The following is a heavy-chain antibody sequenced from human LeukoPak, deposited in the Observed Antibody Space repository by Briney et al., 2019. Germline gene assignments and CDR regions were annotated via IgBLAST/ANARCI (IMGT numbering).Heavy chain of an antibody. CDR1: GFSFRNYD. CDR3: ARRSAAAGIDAFDI. J-gene: IGHJ3*02. D-gene: IGHD6-13*01. Sequence: PGGSLSLSCSASGFSFRNYDMHWVRQPTRKGLEWVSAVGTGGDTYYAGSVKGRFTVVRENAKNTPYLQMNSLRAGDTAMYYCARRSAAAGIDAFDIWGQGTMVTVSS. CDR2: VGTGGDT. V-gene: IGHV3-13*01.